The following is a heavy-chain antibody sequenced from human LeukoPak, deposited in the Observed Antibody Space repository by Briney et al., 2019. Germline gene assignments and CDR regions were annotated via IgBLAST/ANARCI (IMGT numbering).Heavy chain of an antibody. D-gene: IGHD3-3*01. J-gene: IGHJ4*02. V-gene: IGHV3-21*01. CDR1: GFTFSSYS. Sequence: PGGSLRLSCAASGFTFSSYSMNWVRQAPGKGLEWVSSISSSSSYIYYADSVKGRFTISRDNAKNSLYLQMNSRRAGDTAVYYCARGRTIFGVVPYYFDYWGQGTLVTVSS. CDR2: ISSSSSYI. CDR3: ARGRTIFGVVPYYFDY.